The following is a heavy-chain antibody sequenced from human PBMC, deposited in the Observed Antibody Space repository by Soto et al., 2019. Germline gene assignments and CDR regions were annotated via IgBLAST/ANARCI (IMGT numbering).Heavy chain of an antibody. CDR1: GFTFSSYS. V-gene: IGHV3-21*01. D-gene: IGHD6-19*01. J-gene: IGHJ4*02. Sequence: EVQLVESGGGLVKPGGSLRLSCAASGFTFSSYSMNWVRQAPGKGLEWVSSISSSSSYIYYADSVKGRFTISRDNAKNSLYLQMNSLRAEDTAVYYCARDPIAVAGGGYFDYWGQGTLVTVSS. CDR2: ISSSSSYI. CDR3: ARDPIAVAGGGYFDY.